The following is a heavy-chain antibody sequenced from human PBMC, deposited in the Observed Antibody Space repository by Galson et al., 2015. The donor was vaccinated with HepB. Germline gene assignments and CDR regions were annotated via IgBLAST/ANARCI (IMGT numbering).Heavy chain of an antibody. Sequence: SVKVSCKASGYTFTSYYMHWVRQAPGQGLEWMGIINPSDGKTSYAQKFQGRVTMAWDTSTSTVYMELRSLTSEDTAVFYCARVRGSGMDVWGQGTTVTVSS. J-gene: IGHJ6*02. CDR1: GYTFTSYY. V-gene: IGHV1-46*01. D-gene: IGHD2-15*01. CDR3: ARVRGSGMDV. CDR2: INPSDGKT.